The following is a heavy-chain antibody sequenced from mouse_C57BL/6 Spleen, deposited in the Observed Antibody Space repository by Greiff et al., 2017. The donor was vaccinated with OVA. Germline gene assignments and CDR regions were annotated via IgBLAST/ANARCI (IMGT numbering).Heavy chain of an antibody. D-gene: IGHD1-1*01. CDR2: INPTSGYT. CDR3: ARNYYGSSSYDIDY. V-gene: IGHV1-7*01. CDR1: GYTFTSYW. J-gene: IGHJ2*01. Sequence: VKLVETGAELAKPGASVKLSCKASGYTFTSYWMHWVKQRPGQGLEWIGYINPTSGYTKYNQKFKDKATLTADKSSSTAYMQLSSLTYEDSAVDYCARNYYGSSSYDIDYWGQGTTLTVSS.